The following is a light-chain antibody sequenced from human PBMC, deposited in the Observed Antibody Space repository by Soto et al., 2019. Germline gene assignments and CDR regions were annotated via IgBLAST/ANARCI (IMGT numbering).Light chain of an antibody. CDR1: QSVTSN. J-gene: IGKJ4*01. Sequence: EIVMTESPATLSVSPRERATLSCRASQSVTSNIAWHQQTPAQQPRLLIYGASTRAPGIPARFSGSGSGTGFTLTISSLQSEDFAVYYCQQYNNWLTFGGGTKVDIK. V-gene: IGKV3-15*01. CDR3: QQYNNWLT. CDR2: GAS.